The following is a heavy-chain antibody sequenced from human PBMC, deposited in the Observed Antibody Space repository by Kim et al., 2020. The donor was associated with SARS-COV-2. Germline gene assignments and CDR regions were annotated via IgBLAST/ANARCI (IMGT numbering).Heavy chain of an antibody. CDR2: IYYSGST. CDR3: ARHGHYDSSGYYLSGGDDAFDI. J-gene: IGHJ3*02. CDR1: GGSISSSSYY. V-gene: IGHV4-39*01. Sequence: SETLSLTCTVSGGSISSSSYYWGWIRQPPGKGLEWIGSIYYSGSTYYNPSLKSRVTISVDTSKNQFSLKLSSVTAADTAVYYCARHGHYDSSGYYLSGGDDAFDIWGQGTMVTVSS. D-gene: IGHD3-22*01.